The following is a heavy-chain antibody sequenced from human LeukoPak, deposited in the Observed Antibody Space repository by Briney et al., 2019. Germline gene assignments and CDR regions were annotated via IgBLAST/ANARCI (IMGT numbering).Heavy chain of an antibody. V-gene: IGHV1-69*13. D-gene: IGHD4-17*01. CDR3: ARRLKGSYGNPFDY. CDR1: GGTFSSYA. Sequence: SVKVSCKASGGTFSSYAISWVRQAPGQGLEWMGGIIPIFGTANYAQKFQGRVTITADESTSTAYMELSSLVSEDTAVYYCARRLKGSYGNPFDYWGQGTLVTVSS. J-gene: IGHJ4*02. CDR2: IIPIFGTA.